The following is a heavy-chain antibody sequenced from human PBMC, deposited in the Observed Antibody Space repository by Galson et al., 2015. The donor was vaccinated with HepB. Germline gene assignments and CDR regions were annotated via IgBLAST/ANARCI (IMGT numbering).Heavy chain of an antibody. V-gene: IGHV4-34*01. CDR3: ARGRILRRLLKSYYSDY. J-gene: IGHJ4*02. CDR2: INHSGST. CDR1: GGSFSGYY. Sequence: SETLSLTCAVYGGSFSGYYWSWIRQPPGKGLEWIGEINHSGSTNYNPSLKSRVTISVDTSKNQFSLKLSSVTAADTAVYYCARGRILRRLLKSYYSDYWGQGTLVTVSS. D-gene: IGHD3-22*01.